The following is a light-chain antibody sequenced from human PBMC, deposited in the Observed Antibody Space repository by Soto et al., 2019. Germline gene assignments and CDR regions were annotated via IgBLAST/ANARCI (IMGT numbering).Light chain of an antibody. CDR2: DAS. Sequence: EIVLTQSPATLSLSPGERATLSCRASHNLDKSLGWYQQKPGQAPRLLISDASHRATGVPVRFHGSGSGTDFTLTISSLEPEDFAVYYCQHFNNWPALTFGGGTKVEIK. CDR3: QHFNNWPALT. J-gene: IGKJ4*01. CDR1: HNLDKS. V-gene: IGKV3-11*01.